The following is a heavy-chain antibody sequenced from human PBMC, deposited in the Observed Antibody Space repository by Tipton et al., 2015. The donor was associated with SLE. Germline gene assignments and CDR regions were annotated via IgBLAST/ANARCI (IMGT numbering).Heavy chain of an antibody. Sequence: LRLSCTVSGGSISSGDYYWSWIRQPPGKGLEWIGFIYYSGSTYYNPSLKSRVTISVDTSKNQFSLKLSSVTAADTAVYYCARIWGYYDSSVYYPDAFDIWGQGTMVTVSS. D-gene: IGHD3-22*01. CDR3: ARIWGYYDSSVYYPDAFDI. J-gene: IGHJ3*02. CDR1: GGSISSGDYY. V-gene: IGHV4-30-4*08. CDR2: IYYSGST.